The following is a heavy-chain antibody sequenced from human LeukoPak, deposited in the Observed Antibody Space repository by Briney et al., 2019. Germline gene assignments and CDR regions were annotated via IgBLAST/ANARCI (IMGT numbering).Heavy chain of an antibody. V-gene: IGHV3-30*18. CDR1: GFTFSSYG. Sequence: PGRSLRLSCAVSGFTFSSYGMHWVRQAPGKGLEWMAVISYDGTNKYYADSVKGRFTISRDNSKNTLYRQMNSLRAEDTAVYYCAKDLNYDFWSGLGNWGQGTLVTVSS. J-gene: IGHJ4*02. CDR2: ISYDGTNK. CDR3: AKDLNYDFWSGLGN. D-gene: IGHD3-3*01.